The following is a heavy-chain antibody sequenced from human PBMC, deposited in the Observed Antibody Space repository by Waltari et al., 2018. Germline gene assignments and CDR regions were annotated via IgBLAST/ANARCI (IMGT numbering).Heavy chain of an antibody. CDR2: IYHSGST. D-gene: IGHD3-22*01. Sequence: QVQLQESGPGLVKPSATLSLTCAVSGYSISSGYYWGWIRQPPGKGLEWIGSIYHSGSTYYNPSLKSRVTISVDTSKNQFSLKLSSVTAADTAVYYCARDSTYYYDSSSGGFFDYWGQGTLVTVSS. J-gene: IGHJ4*02. CDR3: ARDSTYYYDSSSGGFFDY. CDR1: GYSISSGYY. V-gene: IGHV4-38-2*02.